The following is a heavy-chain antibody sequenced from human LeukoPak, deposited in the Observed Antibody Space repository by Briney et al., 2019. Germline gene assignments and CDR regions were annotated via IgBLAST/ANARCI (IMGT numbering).Heavy chain of an antibody. J-gene: IGHJ6*03. V-gene: IGHV4-34*01. D-gene: IGHD4-11*01. CDR3: ARGPTVWEVEGYYYYMDV. CDR1: GGSFSGYY. Sequence: ASETLSLTCAVHGGSFSGYYWSWIRQPPGKGLEWIGEINHSGSTNYNPSLKSRVTISVDTSKNQFSLKLSSVTAADTAVYYCARGPTVWEVEGYYYYMDVWGKGTTVTVSS. CDR2: INHSGST.